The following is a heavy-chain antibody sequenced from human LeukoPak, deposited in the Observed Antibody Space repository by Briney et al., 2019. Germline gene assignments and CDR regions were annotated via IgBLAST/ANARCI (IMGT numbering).Heavy chain of an antibody. CDR1: GEFFSGYY. V-gene: IGHV4-59*08. D-gene: IGHD3-22*01. J-gene: IGHJ4*01. CDR2: IYYSGST. CDR3: ARANYYDIFDY. Sequence: SETLSLTCDVYGEFFSGYYWSWIRQPPGKGLEWIGYIYYSGSTNYNPSLKSRVTISVDTSKNQFSLKLSSVTAADTAVYYCARANYYDIFDYWGQGTLVTVSS.